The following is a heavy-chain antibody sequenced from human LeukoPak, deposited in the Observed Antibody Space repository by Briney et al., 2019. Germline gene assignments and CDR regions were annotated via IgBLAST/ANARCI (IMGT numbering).Heavy chain of an antibody. CDR2: IFCSGNT. CDR1: GGSISSYY. Sequence: SETLSLTCAVSGGSISSYYWSWIRQPPGKGLEWIGYIFCSGNTNYNPSLTSRLTISVDTSKNQFSLKLSSVTAADTAVYYCARSMYSGYYYYMDVWGKGTTVTVSS. J-gene: IGHJ6*03. D-gene: IGHD2-8*01. CDR3: ARSMYSGYYYYMDV. V-gene: IGHV4-59*01.